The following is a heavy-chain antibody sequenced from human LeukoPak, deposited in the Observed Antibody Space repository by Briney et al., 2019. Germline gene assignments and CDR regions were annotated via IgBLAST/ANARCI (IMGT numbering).Heavy chain of an antibody. Sequence: GGSLRLSCGASGFTFDDHPMHWVRQVPGRGLEWVSFISEDGSTTSYADSVKGRFTISRDNSKNSLYLQMNSLRTEDTALYYCAKKSGAPANFDYWGQGALVTVSS. D-gene: IGHD6-13*01. J-gene: IGHJ4*02. CDR2: ISEDGSTT. V-gene: IGHV3-43*02. CDR1: GFTFDDHP. CDR3: AKKSGAPANFDY.